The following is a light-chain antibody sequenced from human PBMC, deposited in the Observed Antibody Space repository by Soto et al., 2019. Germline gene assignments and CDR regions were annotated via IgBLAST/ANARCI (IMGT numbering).Light chain of an antibody. CDR1: QSVSSF. Sequence: EIVLTQSPATLSLSPGDRATLSCRASQSVSSFLAWYQQKPGQAPRLLIYDTSSRATGIPARFSGSGSGTDFTLTISSLEPEDFAVYYCQQRGYTFGQGTKLEIK. CDR2: DTS. J-gene: IGKJ2*01. V-gene: IGKV3-11*01. CDR3: QQRGYT.